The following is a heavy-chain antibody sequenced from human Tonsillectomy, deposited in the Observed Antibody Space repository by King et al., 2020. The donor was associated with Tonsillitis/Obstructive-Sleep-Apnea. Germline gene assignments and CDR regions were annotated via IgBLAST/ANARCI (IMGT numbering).Heavy chain of an antibody. V-gene: IGHV5-10-1*01. CDR1: GYSFTSYW. CDR2: IDPSDSYT. CDR3: AIRRGYGDLPDY. J-gene: IGHJ4*02. D-gene: IGHD4-17*01. Sequence: VQLVESGAEVKKPGESLRISCKGSGYSFTSYWISWVRQMPGKGLEWMGRIDPSDSYTNYSPSFQGHVTISADKSISTAYLQWSSLKASDTAMYYCAIRRGYGDLPDYWGQGTLVTVSS.